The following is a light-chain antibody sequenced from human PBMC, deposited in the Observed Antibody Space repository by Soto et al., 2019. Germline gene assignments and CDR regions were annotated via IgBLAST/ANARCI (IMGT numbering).Light chain of an antibody. CDR2: GAS. CDR1: QSVSSTY. CDR3: QQYGDSRT. Sequence: EIVLTQSPGTLYLSPGERATLSCRASQSVSSTYLAWYQQKPGQAPRLLMYGASSRATGIPDRFSGSASGTDFTLTINRLKPEDFAIYYCQQYGDSRTFGQGTKLEI. J-gene: IGKJ2*01. V-gene: IGKV3-20*01.